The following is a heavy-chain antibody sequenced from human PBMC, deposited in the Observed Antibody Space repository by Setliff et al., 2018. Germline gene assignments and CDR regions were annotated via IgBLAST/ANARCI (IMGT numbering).Heavy chain of an antibody. D-gene: IGHD3-22*01. V-gene: IGHV1-18*01. J-gene: IGHJ4*02. CDR2: IDNYNTNT. CDR3: ARINFYVSSGHYYAPDY. Sequence: ASVKVSCKTSGYTFTNYGITWVRQAPGQGLEWMGWIDNYNTNTNYAQKLQGRVAMTTDTSTSTAYMELRSLRSDDSAVYYCARINFYVSSGHYYAPDYWGQGTLVTVSS. CDR1: GYTFTNYG.